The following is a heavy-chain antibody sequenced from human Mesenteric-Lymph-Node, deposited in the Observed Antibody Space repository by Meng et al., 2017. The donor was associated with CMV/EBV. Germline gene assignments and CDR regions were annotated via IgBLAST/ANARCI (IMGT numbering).Heavy chain of an antibody. CDR1: GFTFSDYH. J-gene: IGHJ4*02. V-gene: IGHV3-11*04. CDR2: INIPGSIT. D-gene: IGHD2-8*01. Sequence: GESLKISCAASGFTFSDYHMSWIRQAPGKGLEWVSDINIPGSITYYADSVKGRFTISRDNSRNTLYLHMGSLTADDMAVYYRVRYINCYDYWGQGTLVTVSS. CDR3: VRYINCYDY.